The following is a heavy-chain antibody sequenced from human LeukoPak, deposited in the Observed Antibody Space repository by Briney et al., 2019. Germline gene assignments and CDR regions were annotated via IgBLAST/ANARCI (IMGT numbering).Heavy chain of an antibody. CDR3: ATTPALAVAGTLDPKE. V-gene: IGHV4-59*08. D-gene: IGHD6-19*01. CDR1: GGSISSYY. J-gene: IGHJ4*02. Sequence: RPSETLSLTCTVSGGSISSYYWSWIRQPPGKGLEWIGYIYYSGSTNYNPSLKSRVTISIDTSENQFSLKLNSVTAADTAVYYCATTPALAVAGTLDPKEWGQGTLVTVSS. CDR2: IYYSGST.